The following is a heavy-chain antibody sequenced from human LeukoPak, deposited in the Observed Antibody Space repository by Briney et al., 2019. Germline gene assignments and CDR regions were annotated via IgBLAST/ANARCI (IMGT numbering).Heavy chain of an antibody. CDR3: ASQYSSSFPFDY. J-gene: IGHJ4*02. Sequence: SVKVSCKASGGTFSSYAISWVRQAPGQGLEWMGGIIPIFGTANYAQKFQGRVTITADESTSTAYMELSSLRSEDTAVYYCASQYSSSFPFDYWGQGTLVTVSS. V-gene: IGHV1-69*13. D-gene: IGHD6-6*01. CDR2: IIPIFGTA. CDR1: GGTFSSYA.